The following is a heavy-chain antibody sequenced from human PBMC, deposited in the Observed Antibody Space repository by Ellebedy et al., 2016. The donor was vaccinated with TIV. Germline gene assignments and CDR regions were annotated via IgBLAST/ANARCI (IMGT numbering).Heavy chain of an antibody. CDR1: GYTFTGYY. CDR2: INPNSGGT. Sequence: ASVKVSCKASGYTFTGYYIHWVRQAPGQGLEWMGWINPNSGGTNYAQKLQGRVTMTTDTSTSTAYMELSSLRSEDTAVYYCATDFHCSSTSCLSYWYFDLWGRGTLVTVSS. CDR3: ATDFHCSSTSCLSYWYFDL. V-gene: IGHV1-2*02. J-gene: IGHJ2*01. D-gene: IGHD2-2*01.